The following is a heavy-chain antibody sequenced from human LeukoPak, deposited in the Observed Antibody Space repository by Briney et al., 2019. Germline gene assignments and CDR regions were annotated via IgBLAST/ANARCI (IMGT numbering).Heavy chain of an antibody. CDR1: GGSISDSRT. CDR2: IHDDGRT. Sequence: SETLSLTCTVSGGSISDSRTWGWVRQPPGKGLEWIANIHDDGRTASNPSLKSRVTISLDTSRNQFSLKVNSVTAADTAFYYCARVLTAAGLDYWGQGTLVTVSS. V-gene: IGHV4-39*07. CDR3: ARVLTAAGLDY. J-gene: IGHJ4*02. D-gene: IGHD6-25*01.